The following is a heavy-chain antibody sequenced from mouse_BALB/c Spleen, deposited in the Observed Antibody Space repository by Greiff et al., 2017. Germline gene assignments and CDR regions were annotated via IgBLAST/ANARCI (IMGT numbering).Heavy chain of an antibody. CDR1: GYSITSGYY. CDR3: ARVPLYYDYDGYYFDY. CDR2: ISYDGSN. J-gene: IGHJ2*01. D-gene: IGHD2-4*01. Sequence: ESGPGLVKPSQSLSLTCSVTGYSITSGYYWNWIRQFPGNKLEWMGYISYDGSNNYNPSLKNRISITRDTSKNQFFLKLNSVTTEDTATYYCARVPLYYDYDGYYFDYWGQGTTLTVSS. V-gene: IGHV3-6*02.